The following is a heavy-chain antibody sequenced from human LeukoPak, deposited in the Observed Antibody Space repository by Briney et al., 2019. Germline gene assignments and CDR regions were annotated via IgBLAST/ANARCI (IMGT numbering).Heavy chain of an antibody. CDR2: IKYDGSEN. CDR1: GLSFSGQW. D-gene: IGHD4-11*01. V-gene: IGHV3-7*01. Sequence: GGSLRLSCGGSGLSFSGQWMNWVRQAPGQGLEWVANIKYDGSENYYVDSVKGRFTISRDDAKNSLSLQMSNVRAEDTAVYYCAFNNNFKYWGQGTQVTVSS. CDR3: AFNNNFKY. J-gene: IGHJ4*02.